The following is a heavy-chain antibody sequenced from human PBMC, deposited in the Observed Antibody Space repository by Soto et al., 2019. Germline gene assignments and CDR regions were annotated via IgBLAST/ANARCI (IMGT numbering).Heavy chain of an antibody. CDR3: TRGPRPISTGTGAY. V-gene: IGHV3-74*01. CDR1: GFIFKMYW. D-gene: IGHD3-10*01. Sequence: GGSLRLSCAASGFIFKMYWMHWVRQSPGKGLVRISRIYNDGTYSDYADSVRGRFTISRDNVNDTLYLQMNNLRAEDSGLYYCTRGPRPISTGTGAYWGQGTQVTVSS. J-gene: IGHJ4*02. CDR2: IYNDGTYS.